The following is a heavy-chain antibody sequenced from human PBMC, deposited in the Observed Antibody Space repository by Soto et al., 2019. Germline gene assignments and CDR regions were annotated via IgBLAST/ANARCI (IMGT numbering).Heavy chain of an antibody. D-gene: IGHD2-15*01. Sequence: GASVKVSCTASGYTFTSYGISWVRQAPGQGLEWMGWISAYNGNTNYAQKLQGRVTMTTDTSTSTAYMELRSLRSDDTAVYYCARGGRGCSGGSCYFAIDNWFDPWGQGTLVTVSS. V-gene: IGHV1-18*01. CDR1: GYTFTSYG. CDR2: ISAYNGNT. J-gene: IGHJ5*02. CDR3: ARGGRGCSGGSCYFAIDNWFDP.